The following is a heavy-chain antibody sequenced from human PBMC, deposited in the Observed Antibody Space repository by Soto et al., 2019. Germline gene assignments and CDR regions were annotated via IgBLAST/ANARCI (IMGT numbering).Heavy chain of an antibody. CDR1: GFRFSGYA. J-gene: IGHJ3*02. Sequence: EVQLLESGGGLVQPGVSLRLSCAASGFRFSGYAMNWVRQAPGKGLEWVSVISGNGDTTFYADSVKGRLTISRDNSRNTLYLQMNSLRAEDTAVYYCAKKSYCCAGDRGPLDIWGQGTMVTVSS. CDR2: ISGNGDTT. D-gene: IGHD3-10*01. CDR3: AKKSYCCAGDRGPLDI. V-gene: IGHV3-23*01.